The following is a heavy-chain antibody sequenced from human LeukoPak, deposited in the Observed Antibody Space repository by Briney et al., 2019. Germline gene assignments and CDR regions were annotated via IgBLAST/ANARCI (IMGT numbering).Heavy chain of an antibody. CDR1: GGTFSSYA. D-gene: IGHD6-13*01. CDR3: ARVYSSSWYYYYYGMDV. J-gene: IGHJ6*02. Sequence: SVKVSCKASGGTFSSYAISWVRQAPGQGLEWMGRIIPILGIANYAQKFQGRVTITADKSTSTAYMELSSLRSEDTAVYYCARVYSSSWYYYYYGMDVWGQGTTVTVSS. V-gene: IGHV1-69*04. CDR2: IIPILGIA.